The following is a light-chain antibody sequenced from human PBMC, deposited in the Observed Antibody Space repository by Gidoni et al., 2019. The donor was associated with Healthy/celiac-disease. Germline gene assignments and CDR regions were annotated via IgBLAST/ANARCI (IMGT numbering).Light chain of an antibody. CDR2: EVS. Sequence: SALMQPASVSASPGLSFTISCTGTSSDVGSYYLVSWYPHHPGKAPKLMIYEVSNRPSVVSNRYSGSKSGNTASLTISGHQAEDGADYYSCSYAGSSSSVFGTGTKVTVL. CDR3: CSYAGSSSSV. J-gene: IGLJ1*01. V-gene: IGLV2-23*02. CDR1: SSDVGSYYL.